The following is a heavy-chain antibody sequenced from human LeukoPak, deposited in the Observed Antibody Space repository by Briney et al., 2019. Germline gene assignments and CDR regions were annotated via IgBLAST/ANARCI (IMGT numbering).Heavy chain of an antibody. CDR1: GFTFSTYA. V-gene: IGHV3-23*01. D-gene: IGHD3-22*01. CDR3: ARRDYYDSSGYSPLFDY. CDR2: INADDFRT. Sequence: PGGSLRLSCAASGFTFSTYAMSWVRQAPGKGLEWVSGINADDFRTYNADSVKGRFTISRDNSKNTLYLQMNNLRAEDTAVYYCARRDYYDSSGYSPLFDYWGQGTLVTVSS. J-gene: IGHJ4*02.